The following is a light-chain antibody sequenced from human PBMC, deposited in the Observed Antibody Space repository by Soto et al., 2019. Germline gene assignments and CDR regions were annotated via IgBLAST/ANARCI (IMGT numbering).Light chain of an antibody. J-gene: IGLJ1*01. Sequence: QSALTQPASVSGSPGQSITISCTGASSDVGRYNYVSWYQLHPGKAPKLIIYEVSNRPSGVSNRFSGSKSGNTASLTISGLRAEDEAAYYCTSYTSSTAYVFGTGTKVTVL. V-gene: IGLV2-14*01. CDR3: TSYTSSTAYV. CDR1: SSDVGRYNY. CDR2: EVS.